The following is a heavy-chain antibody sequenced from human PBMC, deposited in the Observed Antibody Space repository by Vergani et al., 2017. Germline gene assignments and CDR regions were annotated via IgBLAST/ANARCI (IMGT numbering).Heavy chain of an antibody. CDR3: AAGFGELLFDAVDI. Sequence: QVQLVQSGAEGKKPGASVKVSCKASAYTFPSYGISWVRQAPGQGLEWMGWISAYKGNTNYAQKRQGRVTMTTDTSTSTASMELRSLRSDDPAVYYCAAGFGELLFDAVDIWGQGTMVTVSS. V-gene: IGHV1-18*01. D-gene: IGHD3-10*01. CDR1: AYTFPSYG. J-gene: IGHJ3*02. CDR2: ISAYKGNT.